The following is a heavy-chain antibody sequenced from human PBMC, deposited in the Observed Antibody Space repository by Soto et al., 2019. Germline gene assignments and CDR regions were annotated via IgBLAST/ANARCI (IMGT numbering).Heavy chain of an antibody. CDR3: ARRGQANGVWFGEGTYNWFDP. CDR1: GYSFTSYW. D-gene: IGHD3-10*01. J-gene: IGHJ5*02. Sequence: GESLKISCKGSGYSFTSYWINWVRQMPGKGLEWMGRIDPSDSYTNYSPSFQGHVTISADKSISTAYLQWSSLKASDTAMYYCARRGQANGVWFGEGTYNWFDPWGQGTLVT. V-gene: IGHV5-10-1*01. CDR2: IDPSDSYT.